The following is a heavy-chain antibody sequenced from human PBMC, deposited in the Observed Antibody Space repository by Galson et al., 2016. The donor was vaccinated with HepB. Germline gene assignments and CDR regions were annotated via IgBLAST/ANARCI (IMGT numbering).Heavy chain of an antibody. Sequence: SLRLSCAASGFTFSTQSMNWVRQAPGKGLEWVSGMSDSDDIYYAPTVKGRFTISRDNSKNTVYLQLTSLRAEDTAVYYCAKDKRGHSSAWYWYFDYWGPGTLVRVSS. V-gene: IGHV3-23*01. CDR1: GFTFSTQS. CDR3: AKDKRGHSSAWYWYFDY. D-gene: IGHD6-13*01. J-gene: IGHJ4*02. CDR2: MSDSDDI.